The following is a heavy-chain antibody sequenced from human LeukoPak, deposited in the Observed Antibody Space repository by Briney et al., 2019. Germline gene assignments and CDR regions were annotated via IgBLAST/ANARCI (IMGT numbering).Heavy chain of an antibody. Sequence: PSETLSLTCTASGGSISSYYWSWIRQPPGKGLEWIGYIYYSGSTNYNPSLKGRVTISVDTSKNQFSLKLSSVTAADTAVYYCARAHYYDSSGYDIIDYWGQGTLVTVSS. V-gene: IGHV4-59*01. J-gene: IGHJ4*02. D-gene: IGHD3-22*01. CDR2: IYYSGST. CDR3: ARAHYYDSSGYDIIDY. CDR1: GGSISSYY.